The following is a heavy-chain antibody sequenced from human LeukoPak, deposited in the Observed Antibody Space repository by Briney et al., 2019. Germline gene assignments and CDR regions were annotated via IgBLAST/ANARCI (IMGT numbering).Heavy chain of an antibody. CDR1: GFTFSSYA. CDR3: AKDVPYYYDSSGYYYYYYGMDV. Sequence: GGSLRLSCAASGFTFSSYAMSWVRQAPGKGLEWVSAISGRGGSTYYADSVKGRFTISRDNSKNTLYLQMNSLRAEDTAVYYCAKDVPYYYDSSGYYYYYYGMDVWGQGTTVTVSS. V-gene: IGHV3-23*01. D-gene: IGHD3-22*01. J-gene: IGHJ6*02. CDR2: ISGRGGST.